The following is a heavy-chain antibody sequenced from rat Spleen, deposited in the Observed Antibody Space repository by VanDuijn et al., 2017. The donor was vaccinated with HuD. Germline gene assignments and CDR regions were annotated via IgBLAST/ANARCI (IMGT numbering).Heavy chain of an antibody. CDR1: GYSITSSYR. Sequence: EVQLQESGPGLVEPSQSLSLTCSVTGYSITSSYRWNWIRKFPGNKLEWMGYINSAGSTNYNPSLKSRISITRDTSKNQFFLQVNSVTTEDTATYYCARQDWYFDFWGPGTMVTVSS. CDR2: INSAGST. J-gene: IGHJ1*01. CDR3: ARQDWYFDF. V-gene: IGHV3-3*01.